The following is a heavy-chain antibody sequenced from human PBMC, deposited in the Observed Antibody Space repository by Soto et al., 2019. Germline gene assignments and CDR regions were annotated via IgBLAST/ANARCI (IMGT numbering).Heavy chain of an antibody. D-gene: IGHD3-3*01. J-gene: IGHJ6*02. Sequence: SVKVSCKASGFTFTSSAVQWVRQARGQRLEWIGWIVVGSGNTNYAQKFRERVTITRDMSTSTAYMELSSLRSEDTAVYYCAADTLRFLGYYYYGMDVWGQGTTVTAP. V-gene: IGHV1-58*01. CDR1: GFTFTSSA. CDR2: IVVGSGNT. CDR3: AADTLRFLGYYYYGMDV.